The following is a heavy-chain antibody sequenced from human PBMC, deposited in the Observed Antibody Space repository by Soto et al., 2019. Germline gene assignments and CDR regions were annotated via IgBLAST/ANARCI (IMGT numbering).Heavy chain of an antibody. D-gene: IGHD1-26*01. J-gene: IGHJ4*02. V-gene: IGHV4-39*01. CDR2: IYYSGST. CDR1: GGSISSSSYY. CDR3: ARMGAATAIDY. Sequence: QLQLQESGPGLVKPSETLSLTCTVSGGSISSSSYYWGWIRQPPGKGLEWIGSIYYSGSTYYNPSLKSRVTISGDTSKNQFSLKLSSVTAADTAVYYCARMGAATAIDYWGQGTLVTVSS.